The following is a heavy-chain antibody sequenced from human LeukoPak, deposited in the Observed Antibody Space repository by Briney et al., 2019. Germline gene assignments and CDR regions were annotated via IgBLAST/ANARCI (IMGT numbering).Heavy chain of an antibody. J-gene: IGHJ5*02. CDR2: MNPNSGNT. V-gene: IGHV1-8*03. D-gene: IGHD2-2*01. Sequence: ASVKVFCKASGYTFTSYDINWVRQATGQGLEWMGWMNPNSGNTGYAQKFQGRVTITRNTSISTAYMELSSLRSEDTAVYYCARKPGYCSSTSCYYWFDPWGQGTLVTVSS. CDR1: GYTFTSYD. CDR3: ARKPGYCSSTSCYYWFDP.